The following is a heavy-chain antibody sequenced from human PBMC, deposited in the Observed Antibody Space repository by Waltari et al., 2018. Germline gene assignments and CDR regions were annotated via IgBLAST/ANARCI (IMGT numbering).Heavy chain of an antibody. D-gene: IGHD6-6*01. Sequence: QVQLQESGPGLVKPSETLSLTCTVPGGPIRSSYWSWLRQPPGKGLEWIGYIYYSGSTNYNPSLKSRVTISVDTSKSQFSLKVSSVTAADTAVYYCARLSSSSGYYGMDVWGQGTTVTVSS. CDR2: IYYSGST. CDR1: GGPIRSSY. CDR3: ARLSSSSGYYGMDV. V-gene: IGHV4-59*08. J-gene: IGHJ6*02.